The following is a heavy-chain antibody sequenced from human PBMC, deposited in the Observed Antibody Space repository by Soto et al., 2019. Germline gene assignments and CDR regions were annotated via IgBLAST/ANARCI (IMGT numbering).Heavy chain of an antibody. Sequence: QVQLQESGPGLVKPSETLSLTCTVSGGSISSYYWSCIRQPPGKGLEWIGYIYYSGSTNYNPSLTSRVTISVETSKNQFSLKLSSVTAADTAVYYCARGNRHYYGSGIPPDYYYYMDVWGKGTTVTVSS. J-gene: IGHJ6*03. D-gene: IGHD3-10*01. CDR2: IYYSGST. CDR3: ARGNRHYYGSGIPPDYYYYMDV. V-gene: IGHV4-59*01. CDR1: GGSISSYY.